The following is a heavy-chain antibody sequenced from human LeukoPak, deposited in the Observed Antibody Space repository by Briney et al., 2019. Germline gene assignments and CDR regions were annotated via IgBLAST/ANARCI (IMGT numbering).Heavy chain of an antibody. V-gene: IGHV1-24*01. CDR1: GYTLTELS. CDR2: FDPEDGET. D-gene: IGHD5-18*01. Sequence: ASVKGSCKVSGYTLTELSMHCVRQAPGKGLEWMGGFDPEDGETIYAQKFQGRVTMTEDTSTDTAYMELSSLRSEDTAVYYCATDTAMVNEGGVAFDIWGQGTMVTVSS. CDR3: ATDTAMVNEGGVAFDI. J-gene: IGHJ3*02.